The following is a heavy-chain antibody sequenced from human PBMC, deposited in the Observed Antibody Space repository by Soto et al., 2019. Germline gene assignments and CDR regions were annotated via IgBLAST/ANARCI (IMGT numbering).Heavy chain of an antibody. J-gene: IGHJ6*03. V-gene: IGHV3-9*01. CDR3: AKGLYYDILTGLYGPSGYMDV. Sequence: EVQLVESGGGLVQPGRSLRLSCAASGFTFDDYAMHWVRQAPGKGLEWVSGISWNSGSIGYADSVKGRFTISRDNAKNSLYLQMNSLRAEDTALYYCAKGLYYDILTGLYGPSGYMDVWGKGTTVTVSS. D-gene: IGHD3-9*01. CDR2: ISWNSGSI. CDR1: GFTFDDYA.